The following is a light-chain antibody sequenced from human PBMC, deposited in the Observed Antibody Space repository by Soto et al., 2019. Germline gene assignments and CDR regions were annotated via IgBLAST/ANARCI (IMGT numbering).Light chain of an antibody. CDR2: EGS. J-gene: IGLJ2*01. CDR3: CSYANSSTFDVV. V-gene: IGLV2-23*03. CDR1: SSDVGSYNF. Sequence: QSALTQPASVSASPGQSITISCTGTSSDVGSYNFVSWYRHHPGKAPKLMIYEGSKRPSGVSTRFSGSTSGNTASLTISGLQAEDEADYYCCSYANSSTFDVVFGGGTKLTVL.